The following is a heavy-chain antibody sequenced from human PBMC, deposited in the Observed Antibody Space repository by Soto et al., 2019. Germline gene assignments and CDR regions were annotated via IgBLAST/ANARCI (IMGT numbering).Heavy chain of an antibody. V-gene: IGHV4-31*03. CDR1: GGSISSGGYY. Sequence: QVQLQESGPGLVKPSQTLSLTCTVSGGSISSGGYYWSWIRQHPGKGLEWIGYIYYSGGTYYNPSLKSRVTISVDTSKNQFSLKLSSVTAADTAVYYCASIAAAGSDAFDIWGQGTMVTVSS. D-gene: IGHD6-13*01. CDR2: IYYSGGT. J-gene: IGHJ3*02. CDR3: ASIAAAGSDAFDI.